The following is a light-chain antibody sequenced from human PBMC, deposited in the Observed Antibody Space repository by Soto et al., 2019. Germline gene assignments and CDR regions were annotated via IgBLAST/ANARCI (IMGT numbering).Light chain of an antibody. CDR3: QHYSSSPLSWT. CDR1: QSINIKY. V-gene: IGKV3-20*01. J-gene: IGKJ1*01. Sequence: IVLTQSPGTLSLSPADRATLSCRASQSINIKYLAWYQQKPGQAPRLLIYGASSRATGIPDRFSGSGSGTDFTLTISRLEPDDFGVYYCQHYSSSPLSWTFGQGTKVELK. CDR2: GAS.